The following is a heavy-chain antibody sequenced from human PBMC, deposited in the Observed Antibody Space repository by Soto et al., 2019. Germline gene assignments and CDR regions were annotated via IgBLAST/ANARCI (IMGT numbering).Heavy chain of an antibody. CDR3: ARLMITVWGVIVIYFDY. D-gene: IGHD3-16*02. Sequence: ASVKVSCKASGYTFTSYGISWVRQAPGQGLEWMGWISAYNGNTNYAQKLQGRVTMTTDTSTSTAYMELRSLRSDDTAVYYCARLMITVWGVIVIYFDYWGQGTLVTVSS. CDR2: ISAYNGNT. CDR1: GYTFTSYG. V-gene: IGHV1-18*01. J-gene: IGHJ4*02.